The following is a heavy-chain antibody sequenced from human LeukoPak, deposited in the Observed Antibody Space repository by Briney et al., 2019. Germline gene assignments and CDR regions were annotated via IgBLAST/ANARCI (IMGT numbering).Heavy chain of an antibody. CDR1: GFTFSSYG. Sequence: GGSLRLSCAASGFTFSSYGMHWVRQAPGKGLEWVAVISYDGSNKYYADSVKGRFTTSRDNSKNTLYLQMNSLRDEDTAVYYCAKAYSGTYCAEYWGQGTLVTVSS. D-gene: IGHD1-26*01. V-gene: IGHV3-30*18. CDR2: ISYDGSNK. J-gene: IGHJ4*02. CDR3: AKAYSGTYCAEY.